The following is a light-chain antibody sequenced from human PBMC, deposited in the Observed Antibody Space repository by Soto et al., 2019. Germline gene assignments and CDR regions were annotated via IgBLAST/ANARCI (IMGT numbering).Light chain of an antibody. CDR2: LGS. Sequence: DIVMTQSPLSLSVTPGEPASISCEASQRLLHSNGYNYLDWYXQKQGQSPQXLIYLGSNRASGVPDRFSGSGSGTDFTMRISRVEAEDVGVYYCMQALQTPPTFGQGTKVDIK. CDR3: MQALQTPPT. CDR1: QRLLHSNGYNY. V-gene: IGKV2-28*01. J-gene: IGKJ1*01.